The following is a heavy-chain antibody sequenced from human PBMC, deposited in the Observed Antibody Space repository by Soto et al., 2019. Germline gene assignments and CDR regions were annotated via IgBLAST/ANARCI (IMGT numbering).Heavy chain of an antibody. Sequence: QVQLVQSGAEVKKPGASVNVSCKASGYSFHTYAISWVRQAPGQGLEWVGWISGYNGNTNYAQKFQGRVTLTRDTSTKTAFMELRSLTGDEPAVYYCAREYGMDVWGQGTTVTVSS. CDR2: ISGYNGNT. J-gene: IGHJ6*02. CDR1: GYSFHTYA. CDR3: AREYGMDV. V-gene: IGHV1-18*01.